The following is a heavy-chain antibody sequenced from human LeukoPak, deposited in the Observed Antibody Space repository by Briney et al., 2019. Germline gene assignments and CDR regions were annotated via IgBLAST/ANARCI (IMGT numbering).Heavy chain of an antibody. CDR3: ARVRQQFYYYYGMGV. D-gene: IGHD6-13*01. CDR1: GFTFSSYG. CDR2: ISYDGSNK. V-gene: IGHV3-30*03. Sequence: GGSLRLSCAASGFTFSSYGMHWVRQAPGKGLEWVAVISYDGSNKYYADSVKGRFTISRDNSKNTLYLQMNSLRAEDTAVYYCARVRQQFYYYYGMGVWGQGTTVTVSS. J-gene: IGHJ6*02.